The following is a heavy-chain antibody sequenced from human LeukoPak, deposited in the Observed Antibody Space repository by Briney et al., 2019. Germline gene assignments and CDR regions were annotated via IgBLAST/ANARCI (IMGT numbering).Heavy chain of an antibody. D-gene: IGHD3-3*01. V-gene: IGHV3-53*01. CDR2: IYSGGST. CDR1: GFTVSSNY. J-gene: IGHJ4*02. CDR3: ARGLEALYYDFWSGYYDCDY. Sequence: GGSLRLSCAASGFTVSSNYMSWVRQAPGKGLEWVSVIYSGGSTYYADSVKGRFTISRDNAKNSLYLQMNSLRAEDTAVYYCARGLEALYYDFWSGYYDCDYWGQGTLVTVSS.